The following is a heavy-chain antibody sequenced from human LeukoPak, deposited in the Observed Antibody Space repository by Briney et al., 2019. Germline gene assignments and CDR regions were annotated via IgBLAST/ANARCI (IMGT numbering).Heavy chain of an antibody. J-gene: IGHJ4*02. D-gene: IGHD2-2*01. CDR3: ARASYVVVPAADAPSFDY. Sequence: PSETLSLTCTVSGGPISSYYWSWIRQPPGKGLEWIGYIYYSGSTNYNPSLKSRVTISVDTSKNQFSLKLSSVTAADTAVYYCARASYVVVPAADAPSFDYWGQGTLVTVSS. V-gene: IGHV4-59*01. CDR2: IYYSGST. CDR1: GGPISSYY.